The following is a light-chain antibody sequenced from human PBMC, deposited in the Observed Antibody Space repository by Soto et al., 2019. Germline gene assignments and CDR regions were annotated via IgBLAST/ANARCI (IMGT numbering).Light chain of an antibody. V-gene: IGKV1-39*01. CDR3: QQSYSTPHP. CDR1: QSISSY. Sequence: DIQMPQSPSSLSASVGDRVTITCRASQSISSYLNWYQQKPGKAPKLLIYAASSLQSGVPSRFSGSGSGTDFTLTISSLQPEDFATYYCQQSYSTPHPFGQGTRLEIK. CDR2: AAS. J-gene: IGKJ5*01.